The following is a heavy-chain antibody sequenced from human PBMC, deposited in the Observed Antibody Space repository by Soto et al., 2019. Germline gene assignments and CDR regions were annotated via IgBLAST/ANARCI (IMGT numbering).Heavy chain of an antibody. V-gene: IGHV1-69*04. CDR3: ARDRHSSSSGWFDP. CDR1: GGTFSSYT. CDR2: IIPILGIA. D-gene: IGHD6-6*01. Sequence: GASVKVSCKASGGTFSSYTISWVRQAPGQGLEWMGRIIPILGIANYAQKFQGRVTITADKSTSTAYMELSSLRSEDTAVYYCARDRHSSSSGWFDPWGQGTLVTVSS. J-gene: IGHJ5*02.